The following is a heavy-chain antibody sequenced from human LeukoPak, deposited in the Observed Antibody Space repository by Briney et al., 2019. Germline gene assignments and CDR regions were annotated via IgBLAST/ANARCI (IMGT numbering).Heavy chain of an antibody. CDR2: INHSGST. CDR3: ASRDPLLWFGEPFDP. J-gene: IGHJ5*02. Sequence: SETLSLTCAVYGGSFSGYYWSWIRQPPGKGLEWIGEINHSGSTSYNPSLKSRVTISVDTSKNQFSLKLSSVTAADTAVYYCASRDPLLWFGEPFDPWGQGTLVTVSS. CDR1: GGSFSGYY. D-gene: IGHD3-10*01. V-gene: IGHV4-34*01.